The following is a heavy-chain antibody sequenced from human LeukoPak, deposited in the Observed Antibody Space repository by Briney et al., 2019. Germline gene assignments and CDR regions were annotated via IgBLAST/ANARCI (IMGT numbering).Heavy chain of an antibody. Sequence: GGSLRLSCAASGFTFSSYGMHWVRQAPGKGLEWVAVIRYDGSNKYYADSVKGRFTISRDNSKNTLYLQMNSLRAEDTAVYYCAKWHGEGWLQPYYYYYMDVWGKGTTVTISS. CDR2: IRYDGSNK. J-gene: IGHJ6*03. CDR1: GFTFSSYG. V-gene: IGHV3-30*02. CDR3: AKWHGEGWLQPYYYYYMDV. D-gene: IGHD5-24*01.